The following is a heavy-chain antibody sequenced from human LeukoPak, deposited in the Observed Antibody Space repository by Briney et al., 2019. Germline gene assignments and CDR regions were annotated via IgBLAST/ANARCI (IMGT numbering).Heavy chain of an antibody. CDR2: MNPNSGNT. D-gene: IGHD1-7*01. CDR1: GYTFTNYD. J-gene: IGHJ4*02. Sequence: ASVTVSCKASGYTFTNYDINWVRQATGQGLEWMGWMNPNSGNTGYAQKFQGRVTMTRNTSISTAYMELSSLRSEDTAVYYCARGSLELPDYWGQGTLVTVSS. CDR3: ARGSLELPDY. V-gene: IGHV1-8*01.